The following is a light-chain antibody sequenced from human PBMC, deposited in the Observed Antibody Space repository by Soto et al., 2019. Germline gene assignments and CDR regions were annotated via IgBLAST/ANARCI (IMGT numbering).Light chain of an antibody. V-gene: IGKV3-20*01. Sequence: EIVLTQSPVTLSLSPGERATLSCTASQSVSSSYLAWYQQKPGQAPRLLIYGASSRATGIPDRFSGSGSGTDFTLTISRLEPEDFAVYYCQQYGSSPGTFGQGTKVDI. CDR3: QQYGSSPGT. J-gene: IGKJ1*01. CDR1: QSVSSSY. CDR2: GAS.